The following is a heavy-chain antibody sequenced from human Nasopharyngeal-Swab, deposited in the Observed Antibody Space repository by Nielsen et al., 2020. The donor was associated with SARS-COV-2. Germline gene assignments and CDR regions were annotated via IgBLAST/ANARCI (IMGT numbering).Heavy chain of an antibody. CDR2: INGDGSSG. Sequence: GGSLKISCVGSGFTFSRNWMHWVRQAPGKGLVWVSRINGDGSSGSYADSVKGRFTISRDNAKNTLYLQMNSLGAEDTAVYYCVREKGYYDSSAIDYWGQGTLVTVSS. CDR3: VREKGYYDSSAIDY. CDR1: GFTFSRNW. D-gene: IGHD3-22*01. V-gene: IGHV3-74*01. J-gene: IGHJ4*02.